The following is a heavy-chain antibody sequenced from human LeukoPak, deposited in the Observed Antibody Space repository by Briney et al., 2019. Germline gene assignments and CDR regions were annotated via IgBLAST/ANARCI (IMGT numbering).Heavy chain of an antibody. Sequence: GGSLRLSCAASGFTFSDYYMTWIRQAPGKGLEWVSYISSSGSIIYYADSVKGRFTISRDNAKNSLYLQMNSLRAEDTAVYYCARDLYYYDSSGHDAFDIWGQGTMVTVSS. D-gene: IGHD3-22*01. V-gene: IGHV3-11*04. CDR3: ARDLYYYDSSGHDAFDI. CDR2: ISSSGSII. J-gene: IGHJ3*02. CDR1: GFTFSDYY.